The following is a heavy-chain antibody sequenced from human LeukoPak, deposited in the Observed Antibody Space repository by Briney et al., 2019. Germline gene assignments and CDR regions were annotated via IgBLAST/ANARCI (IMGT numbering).Heavy chain of an antibody. CDR1: GFTFSSYA. J-gene: IGHJ4*02. D-gene: IGHD3-22*01. Sequence: GGSLRLSCAASGFTFSSYAMSWVRQAPRKGLEWVSAISGSGGSTYYADSVKGRFTISRDNSKNTLYLQMNSLRAEDTAVYYCAKDRTYYYDSSGYLLDYWGQGTLVTVSS. V-gene: IGHV3-23*01. CDR2: ISGSGGST. CDR3: AKDRTYYYDSSGYLLDY.